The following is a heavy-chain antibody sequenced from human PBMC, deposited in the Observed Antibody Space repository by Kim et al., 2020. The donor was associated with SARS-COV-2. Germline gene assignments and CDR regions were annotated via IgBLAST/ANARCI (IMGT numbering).Heavy chain of an antibody. V-gene: IGHV3-33*01. CDR3: ARDCYDSSGYPDY. D-gene: IGHD3-22*01. Sequence: YAGPVKGRFTISRDNSKNTLYLQMNSLRAEDTAVYYCARDCYDSSGYPDYWGQGTLVTVSS. J-gene: IGHJ4*02.